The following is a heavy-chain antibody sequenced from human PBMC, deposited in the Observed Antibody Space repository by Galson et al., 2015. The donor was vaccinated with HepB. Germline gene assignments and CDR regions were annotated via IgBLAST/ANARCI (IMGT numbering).Heavy chain of an antibody. CDR1: GFTFSSYA. Sequence: SLRLSCAASGFTFSSYAMHWVRQAPGKGLEWVAVISYDGSNKYYADFVKGRFTISRDNSKNTLYLQMNSLRAEDTAVYYCARDLEIVVAHFDYWGQGTLVTVSS. D-gene: IGHD3-22*01. CDR3: ARDLEIVVAHFDY. V-gene: IGHV3-30-3*01. J-gene: IGHJ4*02. CDR2: ISYDGSNK.